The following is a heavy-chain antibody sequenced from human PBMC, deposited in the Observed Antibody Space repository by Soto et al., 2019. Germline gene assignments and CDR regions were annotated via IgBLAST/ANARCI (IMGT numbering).Heavy chain of an antibody. V-gene: IGHV3-74*01. D-gene: IGHD3-10*01. CDR2: ISIDGTTT. Sequence: EVQLVESGGGLVQPGGSLRLSCVASGFTFNSHWMHWVRQAPGKGLVWVFRISIDGTTTSYADSVKGRFTISRDNAKNTVYLQMNRLRAEDTGVYYCARESLWFGEGRMDVWGQGTTVSVSS. CDR3: ARESLWFGEGRMDV. J-gene: IGHJ6*02. CDR1: GFTFNSHW.